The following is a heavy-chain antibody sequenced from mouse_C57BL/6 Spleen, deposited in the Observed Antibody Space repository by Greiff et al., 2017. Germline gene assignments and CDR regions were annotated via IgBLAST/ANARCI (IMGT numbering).Heavy chain of an antibody. CDR2: IHPNSGST. D-gene: IGHD2-14*01. J-gene: IGHJ4*01. Sequence: QVQLQQPGAELVKPGASVKLSCKASGYTFTSYWMHWVKQRPGQGLEWIGMIHPNSGSTNYNEKFKSKDTLTVDKSSSTAYMQLSSLTSEDSAVYYCARTYYKYDCAMDYWGQGTSVTVSS. V-gene: IGHV1-64*01. CDR1: GYTFTSYW. CDR3: ARTYYKYDCAMDY.